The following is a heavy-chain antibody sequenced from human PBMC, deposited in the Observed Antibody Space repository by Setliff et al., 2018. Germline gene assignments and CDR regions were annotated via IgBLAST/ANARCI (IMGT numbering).Heavy chain of an antibody. CDR3: AKPQVELRWGFES. D-gene: IGHD1-7*01. V-gene: IGHV3-23*03. CDR2: IYSGDRST. CDR1: GFTFSSYA. J-gene: IGHJ4*02. Sequence: QPGGSLRLSCAVSGFTFSSYAMSWVRQAPGNGLECVSTIYSGDRSTFYTDSVKGRSTIFRDGSKNTLFLHMTSLRAEDTAVYYCAKPQVELRWGFESWGQGTPVTVSS.